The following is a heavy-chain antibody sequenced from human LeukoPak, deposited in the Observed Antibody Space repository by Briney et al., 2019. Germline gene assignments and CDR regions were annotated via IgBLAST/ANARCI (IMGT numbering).Heavy chain of an antibody. CDR2: ISESGGST. J-gene: IGHJ4*02. CDR1: GITLSNYA. V-gene: IGHV3-23*01. Sequence: PGGSLRLSCVVSGITLSNYAMSWVRQAPGKGLEWVSGISESGGSTKYADSVKGRFTISRDNSLNTVYLQMSSLRAEDTAVYFCAKRGIVIRGVLVIGFHKEAYYFNYWGQGILVTVSS. CDR3: AKRGIVIRGVLVIGFHKEAYYFNY. D-gene: IGHD3-10*01.